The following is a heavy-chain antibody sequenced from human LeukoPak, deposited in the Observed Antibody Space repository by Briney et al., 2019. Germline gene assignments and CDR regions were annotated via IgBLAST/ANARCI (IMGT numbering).Heavy chain of an antibody. CDR2: INSDGSST. V-gene: IGHV3-74*01. D-gene: IGHD6-6*01. CDR3: ASPYSTSSPYYFDY. J-gene: IGHJ4*02. Sequence: GGPLRLSCAASGFTFSSYWMHWVRQAPGKGLVWVSRINSDGSSTSYADSVKGRFTISRDNAKNTLYLQVNSLRAEDTAVYYCASPYSTSSPYYFDYWGQGTLVTVSS. CDR1: GFTFSSYW.